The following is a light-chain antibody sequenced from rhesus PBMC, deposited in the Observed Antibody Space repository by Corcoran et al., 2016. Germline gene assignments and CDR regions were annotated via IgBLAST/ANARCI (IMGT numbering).Light chain of an antibody. CDR3: YQHSSGYS. V-gene: IGKV3-10*01. Sequence: QVILTQSPATLSLSPGERATLSCRASQSVSSYLAWYQQHPGQAPRLLIYGASSRGTGIPDRISGRGSGTDFTLTISSLEPEDVGVYHCYQHSSGYSFGQGTKVEIK. CDR1: QSVSSY. CDR2: GAS. J-gene: IGKJ2*01.